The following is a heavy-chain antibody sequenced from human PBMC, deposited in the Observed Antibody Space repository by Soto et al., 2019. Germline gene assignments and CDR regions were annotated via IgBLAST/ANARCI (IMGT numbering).Heavy chain of an antibody. CDR2: ISSSGSTI. D-gene: IGHD4-17*01. Sequence: GGSLRLSCAASGFTFSDYYMSWIRQAPGKGLDWVSYISSSGSTIYYADSVKGRFTISRDNAKNSLYLQMNSLRAEDTAVYYCARVSGDYVLLDYYYYGMDVWGQGTTVTVSS. CDR1: GFTFSDYY. V-gene: IGHV3-11*01. J-gene: IGHJ6*02. CDR3: ARVSGDYVLLDYYYYGMDV.